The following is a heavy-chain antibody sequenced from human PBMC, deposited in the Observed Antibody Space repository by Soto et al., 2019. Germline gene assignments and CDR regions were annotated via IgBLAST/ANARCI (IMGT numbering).Heavy chain of an antibody. J-gene: IGHJ4*02. V-gene: IGHV4-31*03. CDR2: IYYSGST. CDR3: AATPRY. CDR1: GGSISSAGYN. Sequence: TLSLTCTVSGGSISSAGYNWIWIRQHTGKGLEWIGYIYYSGSTNYNPSLKSRVTISVDTSKNQFSLKLIFVTAADTAVYSCAATPRYWGQGTLVTVSS.